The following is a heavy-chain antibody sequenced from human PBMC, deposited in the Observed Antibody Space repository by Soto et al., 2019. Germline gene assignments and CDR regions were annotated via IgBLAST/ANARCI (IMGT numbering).Heavy chain of an antibody. CDR1: GFTFSSYA. Sequence: GGSLRLSCGASGFTFSSYAMSWVRQAPGKGLEWVSAISGSGGSTYYADSVKGRFTISRDNSKNTLYLQMNSLRAEDTAVYYCAKAEPEYYYDSSFGFDPWGQGTLVTVSS. CDR3: AKAEPEYYYDSSFGFDP. CDR2: ISGSGGST. V-gene: IGHV3-23*01. D-gene: IGHD3-22*01. J-gene: IGHJ5*02.